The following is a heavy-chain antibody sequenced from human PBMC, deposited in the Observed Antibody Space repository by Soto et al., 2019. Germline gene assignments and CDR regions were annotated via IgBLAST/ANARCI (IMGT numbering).Heavy chain of an antibody. D-gene: IGHD3-16*01. Sequence: SETLSLTCAVYGGFLSESYWTWIRQPPGKGLEWIGEINHVGGTNYNPSLKSRVTMSVDTSQNQFSLRLISVTAADTAMCFCVRIRYQLPSSVLWLDPWGQGTPVTVSS. CDR2: INHVGGT. V-gene: IGHV4-34*01. CDR1: GGFLSESY. J-gene: IGHJ5*02. CDR3: VRIRYQLPSSVLWLDP.